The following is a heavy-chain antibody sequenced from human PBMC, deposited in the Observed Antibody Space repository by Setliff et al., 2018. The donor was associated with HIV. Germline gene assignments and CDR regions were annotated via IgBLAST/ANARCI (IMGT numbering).Heavy chain of an antibody. J-gene: IGHJ4*02. CDR1: GFDFNNYW. CDR2: INRDESRK. Sequence: GGSLRLSCAASGFDFNNYWMSWVRQGPGKGPEWVANINRDESRKSYGDSVKGRFTISRDNAKNSLYLQMNNLRGEDTAVYFCARWRWQQSEFDCWDQGTLVTVSS. CDR3: ARWRWQQSEFDC. D-gene: IGHD3-3*01. V-gene: IGHV3-7*03.